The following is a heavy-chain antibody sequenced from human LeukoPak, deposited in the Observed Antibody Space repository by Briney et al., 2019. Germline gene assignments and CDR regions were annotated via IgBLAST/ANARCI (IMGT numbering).Heavy chain of an antibody. J-gene: IGHJ4*02. CDR3: ARDLYGGDGSGK. V-gene: IGHV3-33*01. CDR2: IWHDGMNK. CDR1: GFTFSSYG. D-gene: IGHD3-10*01. Sequence: GRSLRLSCAASGFTFSSYGIHWVRQAPGKGLEWVAVIWHDGMNKYYADSVKGRFTIPRDNSKNTLYLQMNSLRDEDTAVYYCARDLYGGDGSGKWGQGTLVTVSS.